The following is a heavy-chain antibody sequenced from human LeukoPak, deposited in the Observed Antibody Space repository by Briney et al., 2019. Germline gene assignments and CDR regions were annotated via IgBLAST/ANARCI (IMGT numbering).Heavy chain of an antibody. CDR2: INPNSGGT. CDR1: GYTFSSYG. V-gene: IGHV1-2*02. D-gene: IGHD3-16*01. CDR3: ARITGTTFGFSDY. Sequence: ASVKVSCKASGYTFSSYGINWVRQAPGQGLEWMGWINPNSGGTNYAQKFQGRVTMTRDTSISTAYMELSRLRSDDTAVYYCARITGTTFGFSDYWGQGTLVTVSS. J-gene: IGHJ4*02.